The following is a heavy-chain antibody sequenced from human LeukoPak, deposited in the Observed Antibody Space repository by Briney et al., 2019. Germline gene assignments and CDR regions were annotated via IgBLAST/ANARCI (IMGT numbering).Heavy chain of an antibody. V-gene: IGHV4-61*01. J-gene: IGHJ4*02. CDR3: GRWVITDFYDA. D-gene: IGHD3-22*01. CDR1: GGSVSSGSYF. Sequence: PSETLSLTCTVSGGSVSSGSYFWSWIRQPPGKGLEWIVYIYYSGNTNYNPSLQSRVTISVDTFETQFCLKLSSVTAADTAVYYCGRWVITDFYDAWGQGTLVTVSS. CDR2: IYYSGNT.